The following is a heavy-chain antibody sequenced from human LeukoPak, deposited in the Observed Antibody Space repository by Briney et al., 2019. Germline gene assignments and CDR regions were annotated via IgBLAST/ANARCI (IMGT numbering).Heavy chain of an antibody. CDR3: ARDWFSNGVSTLDI. J-gene: IGHJ3*02. Sequence: SVTLSLTCTVSGGSISSYYWSWIRQPPGKGLEWIGYIYYSGSTNYNPSLKSRVTISVATSKNQFSLKLSSVTAADTAVYYCARDWFSNGVSTLDIWGQGTMVAVLS. V-gene: IGHV4-59*01. CDR2: IYYSGST. CDR1: GGSISSYY. D-gene: IGHD2-8*01.